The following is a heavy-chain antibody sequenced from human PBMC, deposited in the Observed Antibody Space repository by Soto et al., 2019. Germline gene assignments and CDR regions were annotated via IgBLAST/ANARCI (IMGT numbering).Heavy chain of an antibody. CDR2: INAGNGNT. CDR1: GYTFTSYA. CDR3: ARFIAVATAFDY. J-gene: IGHJ4*02. Sequence: ASVKVSCKASGYTFTSYAMHWVRQAPGQRLEWMGWINAGNGNTKYSQKFQGRVTITRDTSASTAYMELSSLGSEDTAVYYCARFIAVATAFDYWGRGTLVTVSS. D-gene: IGHD6-19*01. V-gene: IGHV1-3*01.